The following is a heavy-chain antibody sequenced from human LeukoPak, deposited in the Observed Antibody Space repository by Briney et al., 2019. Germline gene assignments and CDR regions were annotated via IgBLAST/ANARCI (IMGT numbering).Heavy chain of an antibody. Sequence: GGYLRLSCVASGFTFSIYEMNWVRQAPGKGLEWVSYIIQSGSTVYYADSVKGRFTVSRDNAKNSLYLQTNSLRVEDTAVYYCARERQSCGGDCSDYWGQGTLVTVSS. D-gene: IGHD2-21*01. V-gene: IGHV3-48*03. CDR2: IIQSGSTV. CDR1: GFTFSIYE. CDR3: ARERQSCGGDCSDY. J-gene: IGHJ4*02.